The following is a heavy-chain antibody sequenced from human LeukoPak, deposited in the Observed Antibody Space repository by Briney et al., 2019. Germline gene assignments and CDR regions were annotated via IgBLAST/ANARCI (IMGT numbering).Heavy chain of an antibody. Sequence: PGGSLRLSCAASGFTFSSYSMNWVRQAPGKGLEWFSSISSSGTYIYYRDSVKGRFTISRDNAENSLYLEMNSLRVEDTAIYYCVRDRGSYRPIDYWGQGTLVTVSS. D-gene: IGHD1-26*01. CDR3: VRDRGSYRPIDY. V-gene: IGHV3-21*01. CDR1: GFTFSSYS. CDR2: ISSSGTYI. J-gene: IGHJ4*02.